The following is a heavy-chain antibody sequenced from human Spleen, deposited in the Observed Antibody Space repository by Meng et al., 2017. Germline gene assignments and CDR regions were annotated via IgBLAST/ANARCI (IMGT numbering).Heavy chain of an antibody. J-gene: IGHJ4*02. CDR3: THLAGYYSYLYFDY. CDR1: GFSLSTSGMR. V-gene: IGHV2-5*08. CDR2: IYWDDDK. Sequence: SGPTLVKPTQTLTLTCTFSGFSLSTSGMRVSWIRQPPGKALEWLALIYWDDDKRYSPSLKSRLTITKDTSKNQVVLTVTNMDPVDTATYFCTHLAGYYSYLYFDYWGRGTLVTVSS. D-gene: IGHD4-11*01.